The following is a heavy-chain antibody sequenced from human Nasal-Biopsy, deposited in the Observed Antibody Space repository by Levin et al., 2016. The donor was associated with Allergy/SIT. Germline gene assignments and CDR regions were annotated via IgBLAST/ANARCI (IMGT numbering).Heavy chain of an antibody. CDR2: ITGSSSNI. CDR3: ARKDYGLDV. Sequence: GRSLRLSCVASEFTFSSYTMNWVRQAPGKGLEWVSSITGSSSNIYYIDSVKGRFTISRDNAKKALYLQMNSLRAEDTAVYYCARKDYGLDVWGQGTTVTVSS. D-gene: IGHD2-15*01. J-gene: IGHJ6*02. CDR1: EFTFSSYT. V-gene: IGHV3-21*01.